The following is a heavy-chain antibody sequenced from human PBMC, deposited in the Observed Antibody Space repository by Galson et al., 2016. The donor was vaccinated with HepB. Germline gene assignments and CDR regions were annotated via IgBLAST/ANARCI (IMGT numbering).Heavy chain of an antibody. D-gene: IGHD3-10*01. V-gene: IGHV3-15*01. Sequence: SLRLSCAASGFTFSNAWMNWVRQAPGKGLEWVGRIKSRTDGGTADYAAPVKGRFIISRDDSKNTLYLQMNSLKTEDTAVYYCSNHYGSGTYYEFDPWGQGTPVTVSS. CDR1: GFTFSNAW. CDR3: SNHYGSGTYYEFDP. J-gene: IGHJ5*02. CDR2: IKSRTDGGTA.